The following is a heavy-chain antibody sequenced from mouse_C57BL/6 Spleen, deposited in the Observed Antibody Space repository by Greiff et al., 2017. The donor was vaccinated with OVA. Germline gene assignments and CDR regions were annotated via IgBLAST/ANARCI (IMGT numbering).Heavy chain of an antibody. V-gene: IGHV5-17*01. D-gene: IGHD1-1*01. Sequence: EVMLVESGGGLVKPGGSLKLSCAASGFTFSDYGMHWVRQAPEKGLEWVAYISSGSSTIYYADTVKGRFTISRDNAKNTLFLQMTSLRSEDTAMYDCARRSGSSYYYAMDYWGQGTSVTVSS. J-gene: IGHJ4*01. CDR3: ARRSGSSYYYAMDY. CDR2: ISSGSSTI. CDR1: GFTFSDYG.